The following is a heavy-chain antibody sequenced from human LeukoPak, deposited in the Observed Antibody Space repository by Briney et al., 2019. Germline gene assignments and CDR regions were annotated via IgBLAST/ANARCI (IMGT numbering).Heavy chain of an antibody. CDR2: ISYDGSNK. Sequence: GGSLRLSCAASGFTFNSYAMHWVRQAPGKGLEWVAVISYDGSNKYYADSVKGRFTISRDNSKNTLYLQMNSLRAEDTAVYYCAKELYTSKPYYFDYWGQGTLVTVSS. D-gene: IGHD2-2*02. J-gene: IGHJ4*02. CDR3: AKELYTSKPYYFDY. CDR1: GFTFNSYA. V-gene: IGHV3-30-3*01.